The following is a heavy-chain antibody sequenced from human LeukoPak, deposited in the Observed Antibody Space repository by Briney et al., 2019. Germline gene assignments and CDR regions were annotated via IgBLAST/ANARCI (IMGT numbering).Heavy chain of an antibody. CDR3: ARGGVGLGVITPNWFDP. J-gene: IGHJ5*02. CDR2: IIPIFGTA. CDR1: GGTFSSYA. V-gene: IGHV1-69*05. Sequence: GASVKVSCKASGGTFSSYAISWVRQAPGQGLEWMGGIIPIFGTANYAQKFQGRVTITTDESTSTAYMELSSLRSEDTAVYYCARGGVGLGVITPNWFDPWGQGTLVTVSS. D-gene: IGHD3-22*01.